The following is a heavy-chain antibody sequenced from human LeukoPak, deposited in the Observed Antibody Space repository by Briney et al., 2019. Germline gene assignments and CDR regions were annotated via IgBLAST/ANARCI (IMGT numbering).Heavy chain of an antibody. D-gene: IGHD5-18*01. J-gene: IGHJ4*02. CDR1: GGSISSGSYY. CDR3: AGGGYSYGWAWYFDY. V-gene: IGHV4-61*02. Sequence: PSETLSLTCTVSGGSISSGSYYWSWIRQPAGKGLEWIGRIYTSGSTNYNPSLKSRVTISVDTSKNQFSLKLSSVTAADTAVYYCAGGGYSYGWAWYFDYWGQGTLVTVSS. CDR2: IYTSGST.